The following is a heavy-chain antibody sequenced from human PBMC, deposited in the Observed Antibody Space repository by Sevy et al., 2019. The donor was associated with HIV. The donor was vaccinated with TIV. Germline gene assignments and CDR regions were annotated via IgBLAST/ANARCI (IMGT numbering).Heavy chain of an antibody. V-gene: IGHV3-11*01. D-gene: IGHD3-22*01. CDR3: ARVPESYDSTGYYLGPQYYFDY. Sequence: GGSLRLSCAASGFTFSDYYMSWIRQPPGKGLEWVSYIRSSDEAIFDADTVKGRFTISREKAGNSLYLQMNSLRAEDTAVYYCARVPESYDSTGYYLGPQYYFDYWGQGTLVTVSS. CDR2: IRSSDEAI. CDR1: GFTFSDYY. J-gene: IGHJ4*02.